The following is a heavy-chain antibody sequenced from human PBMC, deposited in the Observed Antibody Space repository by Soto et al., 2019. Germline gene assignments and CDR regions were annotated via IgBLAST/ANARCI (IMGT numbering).Heavy chain of an antibody. CDR1: GASISSYY. CDR2: ISYSGGT. V-gene: IGHV4-59*01. Sequence: QVQLQESGPGLVKPSETLSLTCTVSGASISSYYWSWIRQSPGKGLESIGYISYSGGTNYNPSLRGRVTISLDTSKNQFSLKLNSLTAEDTAMYYCARGERLGLDYWGQGTLVTVSS. J-gene: IGHJ4*02. CDR3: ARGERLGLDY. D-gene: IGHD6-19*01.